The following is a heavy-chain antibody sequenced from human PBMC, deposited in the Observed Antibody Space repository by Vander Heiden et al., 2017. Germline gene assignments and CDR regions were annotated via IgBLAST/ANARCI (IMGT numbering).Heavy chain of an antibody. CDR2: INPSGGST. D-gene: IGHD2-8*02. CDR1: GYSFTSNH. CDR3: ARAWSLTTFDI. J-gene: IGHJ3*02. V-gene: IGHV1-46*01. Sequence: QEQLVQSGAAVKKPGASVNLSCKASGYSFTSNHLLWIRQAPGQGLEWMAMINPSGGSTSYAEKFRGRVSLTSDTSTSTVSMEISSLRSDDTAVYFCARAWSLTTFDIWGQGTMVTVFS.